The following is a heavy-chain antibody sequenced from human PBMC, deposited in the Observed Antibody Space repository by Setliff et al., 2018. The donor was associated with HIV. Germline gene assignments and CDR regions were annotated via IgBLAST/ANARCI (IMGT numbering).Heavy chain of an antibody. CDR2: ISAYNGNT. CDR1: GYTFTSYG. V-gene: IGHV1-18*01. CDR3: ARALYTNLAHFDY. Sequence: GASVKVSCKASGYTFTSYGISWVRQASGQGLEWMGWISAYNGNTNYAQKVQGRVTMTTDTSTNTAYMELRSLRSDDTAVYYCARALYTNLAHFDYLGQGTLVTVSS. D-gene: IGHD4-4*01. J-gene: IGHJ4*02.